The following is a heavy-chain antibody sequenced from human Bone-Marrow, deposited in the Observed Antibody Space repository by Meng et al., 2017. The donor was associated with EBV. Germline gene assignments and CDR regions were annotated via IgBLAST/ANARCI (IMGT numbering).Heavy chain of an antibody. CDR3: ARYYGSGSYYNPTDF. J-gene: IGHJ4*02. V-gene: IGHV2-5*02. CDR1: GFSLTTRGVG. CDR2: IYWDDDK. Sequence: HIILKESGPTLVKPTQTRTLTCTFSGFSLTTRGVGVGWIRQPPGKALEWLALIYWDDDKRYSPSLKNRLTITKDTSKNQVVLTMTNMDPVDTATYYCARYYGSGSYYNPTDFWGQGTLVTVSS. D-gene: IGHD3-10*01.